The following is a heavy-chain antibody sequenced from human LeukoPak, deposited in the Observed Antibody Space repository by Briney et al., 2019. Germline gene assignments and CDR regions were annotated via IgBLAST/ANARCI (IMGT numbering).Heavy chain of an antibody. J-gene: IGHJ4*02. CDR2: IWYDGSNK. V-gene: IGHV3-33*01. CDR3: ASVKDDYVWASYTY. D-gene: IGHD3-16*01. Sequence: GGSLRLSCAASGFTFSSYGMHWVRQAPGKGLEWVAVIWYDGSNKYYADSVKGRFTISRDNSKYTLYLQMNSLRAEDTAVYYCASVKDDYVWASYTYWGQGTLVTVSS. CDR1: GFTFSSYG.